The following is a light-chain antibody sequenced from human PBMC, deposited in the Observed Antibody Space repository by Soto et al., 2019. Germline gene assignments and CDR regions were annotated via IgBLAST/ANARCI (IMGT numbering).Light chain of an antibody. V-gene: IGKV4-1*01. CDR2: WSS. Sequence: DIVMTQSPDSLAVSLGERATINCESSQSVLFTSNNKNYLAWYQQKPGQPPKLXIYWSSTRESGVPDRFSGSGSGTDFTLTINNLQADDVAIYYCQQYYRTLPITFGQGTRLEIK. J-gene: IGKJ5*01. CDR3: QQYYRTLPIT. CDR1: QSVLFTSNNKNY.